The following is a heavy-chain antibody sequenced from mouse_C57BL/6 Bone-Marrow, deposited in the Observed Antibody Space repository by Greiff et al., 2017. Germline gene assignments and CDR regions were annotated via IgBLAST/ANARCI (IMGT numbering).Heavy chain of an antibody. CDR1: GYTFTSYW. CDR2: IDPSDSYT. J-gene: IGHJ3*01. CDR3: ARDGYLAWFAY. D-gene: IGHD2-3*01. V-gene: IGHV1-69*01. Sequence: VKLQQPGAELVMPGASVKLSCKASGYTFTSYWMHWVKQRPGQGLEWIGEIDPSDSYTNYNQKFKGKSTLTVDKSSSTAYMQLSSLTSEDSAVYYCARDGYLAWFAYWGQGTLVTVSA.